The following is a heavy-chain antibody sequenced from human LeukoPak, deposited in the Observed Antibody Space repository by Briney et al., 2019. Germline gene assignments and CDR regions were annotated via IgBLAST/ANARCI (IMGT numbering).Heavy chain of an antibody. Sequence: GGSLRLFCAASGFTFSSYAMHWVRQAPGKGLEYVSAISSNGGSTYYANSVKGRFTISRDNSKSTLYLQMGSLRAEDMAVYYCARGRDGYNSDYWGQGTLVTVSS. J-gene: IGHJ4*02. D-gene: IGHD5-24*01. CDR3: ARGRDGYNSDY. CDR2: ISSNGGST. V-gene: IGHV3-64*01. CDR1: GFTFSSYA.